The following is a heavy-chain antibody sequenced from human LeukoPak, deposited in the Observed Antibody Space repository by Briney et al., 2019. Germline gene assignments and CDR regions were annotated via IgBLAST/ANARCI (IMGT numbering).Heavy chain of an antibody. V-gene: IGHV5-51*01. CDR1: GYSFTNYW. J-gene: IGHJ6*03. Sequence: GESLKISCQGSGYSFTNYWIGWVRQMPGKGLEWMGIIYPDDSDTRYSPSFQGQVIISADKSISTAYVQWSSLKAADTAMYYCARLATLMVRGVIEAYYYMDVWGKGTTVTISS. D-gene: IGHD3-10*01. CDR3: ARLATLMVRGVIEAYYYMDV. CDR2: IYPDDSDT.